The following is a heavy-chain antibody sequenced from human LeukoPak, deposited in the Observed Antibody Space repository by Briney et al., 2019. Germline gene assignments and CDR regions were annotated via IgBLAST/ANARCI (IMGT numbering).Heavy chain of an antibody. D-gene: IGHD3-10*01. CDR3: ARSTMVRGVTRTYYFDY. Sequence: PGESLKISCKGSGYSFTSYWIGWVRQMPGKGLEWMGIIYPGDSDTRYSPSFQGQVTMSADKSISTAYLQWSSLKASDTAMYYCARSTMVRGVTRTYYFDYWGQGTLVTVSS. J-gene: IGHJ4*02. CDR2: IYPGDSDT. V-gene: IGHV5-51*01. CDR1: GYSFTSYW.